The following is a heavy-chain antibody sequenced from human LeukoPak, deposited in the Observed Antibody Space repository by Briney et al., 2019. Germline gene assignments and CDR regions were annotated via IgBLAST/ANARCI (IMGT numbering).Heavy chain of an antibody. D-gene: IGHD1-26*01. Sequence: GESLKISFKGSGYSFSNYYIDWVRPMPGKGLEWMGVMYPGGSDIRYSPSFQGQVTISADKSIDTAYLQWSSLKASDSAMYYCASRTGSYYPFDSWGQGTLVTASS. CDR1: GYSFSNYY. J-gene: IGHJ4*02. V-gene: IGHV5-51*01. CDR2: MYPGGSDI. CDR3: ASRTGSYYPFDS.